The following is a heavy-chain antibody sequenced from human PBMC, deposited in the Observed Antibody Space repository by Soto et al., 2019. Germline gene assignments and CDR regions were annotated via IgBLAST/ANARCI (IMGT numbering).Heavy chain of an antibody. J-gene: IGHJ6*02. Sequence: QVQLVQSGAAVTKPGSSVKVSCKAYGGTVRSYAISWVRQAPGQGLEWMGGIIPIFGTANYAQKFQGRVTITADESTSTAYMELSSLRSEDTAVYYCAKVVPEMTTVTAYDYDGMDVWGQGTTVTVSS. D-gene: IGHD4-4*01. CDR3: AKVVPEMTTVTAYDYDGMDV. CDR2: IIPIFGTA. V-gene: IGHV1-69*12. CDR1: GGTVRSYA.